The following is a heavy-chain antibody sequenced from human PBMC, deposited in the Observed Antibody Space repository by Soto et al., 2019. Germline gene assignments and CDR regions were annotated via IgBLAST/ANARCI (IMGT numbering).Heavy chain of an antibody. CDR1: GGSITSDYSC. CDR2: IFDSGTT. J-gene: IGHJ4*02. CDR3: ARGPSGDKLHY. Sequence: SETLSLTCTVSGGSITSDYSCLSWIRQPPGEGLEWIGHIFDSGTTYTNPSLRSQVAISLDTSKNHFSLTLSSVTAADTAVYYCARGPSGDKLHYWGQGALVTVSS. D-gene: IGHD7-27*01. V-gene: IGHV4-30-4*01.